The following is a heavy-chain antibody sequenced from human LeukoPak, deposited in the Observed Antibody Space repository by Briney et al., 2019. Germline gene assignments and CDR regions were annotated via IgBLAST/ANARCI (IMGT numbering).Heavy chain of an antibody. CDR1: GFTFSSYE. J-gene: IGHJ4*02. V-gene: IGHV3-48*03. CDR2: ISSSGSTI. Sequence: GGALRLSCAASGFTFSSYEMNWVRQAPGKGLEWVSYISSSGSTIYYADSVKGRFTISRDNAKNSLYLQMNSLRAEDTAVYYCARELTIFGVATFDYWGQGTLVTVSS. CDR3: ARELTIFGVATFDY. D-gene: IGHD3-3*01.